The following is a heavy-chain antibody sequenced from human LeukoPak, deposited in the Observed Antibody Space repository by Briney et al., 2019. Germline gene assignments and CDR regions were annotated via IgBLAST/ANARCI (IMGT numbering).Heavy chain of an antibody. V-gene: IGHV3-74*01. Sequence: GGSLRLSCAASGFTFSSYWMHWVRQAPGKGLVWVSRINSDGSSTSYADSVKSRFTISRDNAKNTLYLQMNSLRAEDTAVYYCARGRPWGSYASDYYYYMDVWGKGTKVTVSS. CDR2: INSDGSST. J-gene: IGHJ6*03. CDR3: ARGRPWGSYASDYYYYMDV. CDR1: GFTFSSYW. D-gene: IGHD3-16*01.